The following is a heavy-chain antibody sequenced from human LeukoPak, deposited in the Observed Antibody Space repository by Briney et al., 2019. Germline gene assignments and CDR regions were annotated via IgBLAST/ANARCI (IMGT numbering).Heavy chain of an antibody. J-gene: IGHJ4*02. CDR3: ASNPLTSSIAAVDY. D-gene: IGHD6-13*01. Sequence: SETLSLTCTVSGDSISSNSHYWGWIRQPPGKGLEWIGSFSYTGRTYYNPSLKSRVTISVDTTKNQLSLKLSSVTAADTAVYYCASNPLTSSIAAVDYWGQGTLVTVSS. V-gene: IGHV4-39*01. CDR2: FSYTGRT. CDR1: GDSISSNSHY.